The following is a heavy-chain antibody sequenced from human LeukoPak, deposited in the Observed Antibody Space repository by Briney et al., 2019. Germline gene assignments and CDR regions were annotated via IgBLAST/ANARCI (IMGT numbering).Heavy chain of an antibody. CDR1: GFTFSYYG. CDR3: AKAPVTTCRGAFCYPFDY. Sequence: GGSLRLSCAASGFTFSYYGMSWVRQAPGKGLQWVSVISGGGDITNYADSVKGRFTISRDSSKNTLLLQMNRLRPEDAAVYYCAKAPVTTCRGAFCYPFDYWGLGTLVTVSS. CDR2: ISGGGDIT. D-gene: IGHD2-15*01. V-gene: IGHV3-23*01. J-gene: IGHJ4*02.